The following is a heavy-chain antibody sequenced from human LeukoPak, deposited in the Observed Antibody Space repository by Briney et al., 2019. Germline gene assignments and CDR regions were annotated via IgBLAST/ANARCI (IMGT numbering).Heavy chain of an antibody. J-gene: IGHJ6*02. V-gene: IGHV3-33*01. CDR1: GFTFSSYG. CDR3: ARDLGYCSGGSCYSNGMDV. CDR2: IWDDGSNK. Sequence: GGSLRLSCAASGFTFSSYGMHWVRQAPRKGLEWVAVIWDDGSNKYYADSVKGRFTISRDNSKNTLYLQMNSLRAEDTAVYYCARDLGYCSGGSCYSNGMDVWGQGTTVTVSS. D-gene: IGHD2-15*01.